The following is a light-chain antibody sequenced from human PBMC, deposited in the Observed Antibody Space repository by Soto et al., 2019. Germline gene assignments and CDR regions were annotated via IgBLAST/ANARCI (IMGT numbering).Light chain of an antibody. V-gene: IGLV2-14*01. CDR3: SSYTSSSTLEV. J-gene: IGLJ1*01. CDR1: SSDIGGYNS. Sequence: QSVLTQPASVSGSPGQSITISCTGTSSDIGGYNSVSWYQQHPGKAPKLMIYEVSNRPSGVSNRFSGSKSGNTASLTISGLQAEDEADYYCSSYTSSSTLEVFGTGTKVTV. CDR2: EVS.